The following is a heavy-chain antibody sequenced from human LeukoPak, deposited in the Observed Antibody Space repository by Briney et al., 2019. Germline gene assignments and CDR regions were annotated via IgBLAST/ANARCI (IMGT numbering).Heavy chain of an antibody. CDR3: VKSPSDGLDV. CDR1: GLTVSSSY. Sequence: LSGGSLRLSCAASGLTVSSSYMSWVRQAPGKGVEWVSIIYNDGSTYYADSMKGRFTISRDNSKNTLYLQMSSLRPEDTALYYCVKSPSDGLDVWGQGATVTVSS. J-gene: IGHJ6*02. CDR2: IYNDGST. V-gene: IGHV3-53*05.